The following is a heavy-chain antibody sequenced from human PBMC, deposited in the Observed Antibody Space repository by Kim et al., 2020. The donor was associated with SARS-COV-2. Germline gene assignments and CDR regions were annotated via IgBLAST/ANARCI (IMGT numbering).Heavy chain of an antibody. CDR2: ISYDGSNK. J-gene: IGHJ4*02. Sequence: GGSLRLSCAASGFTFSSYGMHWVRQAPGKGLEWVAVISYDGSNKYYADSVKGRFTISRDNSKNTLYLQMNSLRAEDTAVYYCAKSDYYDSSGGDYWGQGT. CDR3: AKSDYYDSSGGDY. D-gene: IGHD3-22*01. CDR1: GFTFSSYG. V-gene: IGHV3-30*18.